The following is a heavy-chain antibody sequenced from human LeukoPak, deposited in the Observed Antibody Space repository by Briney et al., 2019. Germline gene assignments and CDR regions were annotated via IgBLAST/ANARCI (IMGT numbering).Heavy chain of an antibody. V-gene: IGHV3-53*01. CDR1: GFSVSNKY. Sequence: GGSLRLSCAASGFSVSNKYMSWVRQAPGKGLERVSVIYTGGGTYYADSVRGRFTISRDNSKNTVNLQMNSLRAEDTALYYCAGGQMFTSGGFDDWGQGTLVTVSS. D-gene: IGHD6-19*01. CDR3: AGGQMFTSGGFDD. CDR2: IYTGGGT. J-gene: IGHJ4*02.